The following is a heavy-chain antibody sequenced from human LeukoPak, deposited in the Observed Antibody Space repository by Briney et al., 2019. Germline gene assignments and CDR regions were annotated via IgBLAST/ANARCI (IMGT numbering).Heavy chain of an antibody. J-gene: IGHJ6*02. CDR1: GFTFRSYS. CDR2: ITSGSSPI. CDR3: ARRNSDTRYYYYYGMDV. Sequence: SGGSLRLSCAASGFTFRSYSMNWVRQAPGKGLEWVSYITSGSSPIYYADFVKGRFTISRDNAKNSLYLQMNSLRAEDTAVYYCARRNSDTRYYYYYGMDVWGQGTTVTVSS. D-gene: IGHD4-23*01. V-gene: IGHV3-48*04.